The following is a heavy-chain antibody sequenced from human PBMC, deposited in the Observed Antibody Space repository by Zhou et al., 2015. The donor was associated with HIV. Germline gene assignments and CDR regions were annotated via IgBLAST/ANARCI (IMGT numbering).Heavy chain of an antibody. Sequence: QVQLVQSGAEVKKPGSSVKVSCTGPRDTFNNYPISWVRLAPGQGLEWMGWISTKNGKTKYAQKFYGRVTLTTDSSTTTAYMEIRNLSSDDTAVYYCARDKWEEWDEPNHFDHWGQGTLVTVSS. V-gene: IGHV1-18*01. CDR3: ARDKWEEWDEPNHFDH. CDR1: RDTFNNYP. D-gene: IGHD1-26*01. CDR2: ISTKNGKT. J-gene: IGHJ4*02.